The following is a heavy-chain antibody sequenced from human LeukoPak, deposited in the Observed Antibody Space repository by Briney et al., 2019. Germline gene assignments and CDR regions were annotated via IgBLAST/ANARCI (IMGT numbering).Heavy chain of an antibody. CDR2: ISSSSSYI. CDR1: GFTFSSYS. CDR3: ARDAYDYGDYVDAFDI. J-gene: IGHJ3*02. Sequence: KSGGSLRLSCAASGFTFSSYSMNWVRQAPGKGLEWVSSISSSSSYIYYADSVKGRFTISRDNAKNSLYLQMNSLRAEDTAVYYCARDAYDYGDYVDAFDIWGQGTMVTVSS. D-gene: IGHD4-17*01. V-gene: IGHV3-21*04.